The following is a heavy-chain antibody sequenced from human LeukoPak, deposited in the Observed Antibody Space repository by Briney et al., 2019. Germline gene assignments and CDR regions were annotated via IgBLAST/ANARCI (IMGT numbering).Heavy chain of an antibody. CDR1: GFTLSSYE. D-gene: IGHD6-6*01. J-gene: IGHJ4*02. V-gene: IGHV3-48*03. CDR3: ARAEEYSSSSFDY. Sequence: QSGGSQRLSCAASGFTLSSYEMNWVRQAPGKGLEWVPYISSSCSTIYYADSVKGRFTISRDNAKNSLYLQMNSLRAEDTAVYYCARAEEYSSSSFDYWGQGTLVTVSS. CDR2: ISSSCSTI.